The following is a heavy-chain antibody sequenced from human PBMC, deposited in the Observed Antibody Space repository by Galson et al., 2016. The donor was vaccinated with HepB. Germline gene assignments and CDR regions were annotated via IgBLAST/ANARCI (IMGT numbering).Heavy chain of an antibody. CDR2: IIPFLDTS. J-gene: IGHJ6*02. CDR1: GGTFSFYV. D-gene: IGHD3-10*01. CDR3: AKSAGYYGSGYYYAMDV. V-gene: IGHV1-69*06. Sequence: SVKVSCKASGGTFSFYVISWVRQAPGQGLEWMGGIIPFLDTSNYAQRFQGRVTITADKSTSTVYMELSGLRSGDTAVYYCAKSAGYYGSGYYYAMDVWGQGTTVTVSS.